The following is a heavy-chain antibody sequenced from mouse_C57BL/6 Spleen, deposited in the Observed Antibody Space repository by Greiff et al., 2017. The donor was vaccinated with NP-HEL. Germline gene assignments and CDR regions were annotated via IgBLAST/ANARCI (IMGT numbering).Heavy chain of an antibody. V-gene: IGHV1-82*01. CDR3: ARPAWDRYDFDY. CDR1: GYAFSSSW. CDR2: IYPGDGDT. J-gene: IGHJ2*01. D-gene: IGHD4-1*01. Sequence: LVESGPELVKPGASVKISCKASGYAFSSSWMNWVKQRPGKGLAWIGRIYPGDGDTNYNGKFKGKATLTADKSSSTACMQLSGLTSEDSAVYFCARPAWDRYDFDYWGQGTTLTVSS.